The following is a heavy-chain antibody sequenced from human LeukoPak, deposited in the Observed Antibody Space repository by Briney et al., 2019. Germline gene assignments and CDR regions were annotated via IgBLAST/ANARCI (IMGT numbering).Heavy chain of an antibody. CDR2: ISAYNGNT. D-gene: IGHD5-24*01. J-gene: IGHJ4*02. V-gene: IGHV1-18*01. CDR3: ARAGKMATITTYFDY. Sequence: ASVKVSCKASGYTFTSYGISWVRQAPGQGLEWMRWISAYNGNTNYAQKLQGRVTMTTDTSTSTAYMELRSLRSEDTAVYYCARAGKMATITTYFDYWGQGTLVTVSS. CDR1: GYTFTSYG.